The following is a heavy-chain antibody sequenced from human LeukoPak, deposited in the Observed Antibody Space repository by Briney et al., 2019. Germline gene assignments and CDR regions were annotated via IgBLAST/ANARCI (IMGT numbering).Heavy chain of an antibody. Sequence: PGGSLRLSCAASGFTFDDYAMHWVRQAPGKGLEWVSGISWNSGSIGYADSVKGRFTISRDNAKNSLYLQMNSLRAEDTALYYCAKDFAPDGSGPFDYWGQGTLVTVSS. V-gene: IGHV3-9*01. CDR2: ISWNSGSI. J-gene: IGHJ4*02. CDR1: GFTFDDYA. D-gene: IGHD3-10*01. CDR3: AKDFAPDGSGPFDY.